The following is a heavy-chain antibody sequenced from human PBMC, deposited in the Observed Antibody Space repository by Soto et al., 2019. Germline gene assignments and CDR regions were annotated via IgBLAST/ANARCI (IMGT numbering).Heavy chain of an antibody. D-gene: IGHD5-12*01. CDR3: TTVQYVDIVATGWFDP. J-gene: IGHJ5*02. Sequence: EVQLVESGGGLVQPGRSLRLSCTASGFTFGDYAMSWFRQAPGKGLEWVGFIRSKAYGGTTEYAASVKGRFTISRDDSKSIAYLQMNSLKTEDTAVYYCTTVQYVDIVATGWFDPWGQGPLVTVSS. V-gene: IGHV3-49*03. CDR2: IRSKAYGGTT. CDR1: GFTFGDYA.